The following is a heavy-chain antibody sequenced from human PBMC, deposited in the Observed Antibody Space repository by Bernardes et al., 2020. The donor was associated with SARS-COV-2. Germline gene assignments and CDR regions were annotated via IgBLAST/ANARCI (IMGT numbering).Heavy chain of an antibody. D-gene: IGHD6-19*01. CDR3: TSYWAAVAGREDY. J-gene: IGHJ4*02. CDR2: IKSKTDGGTT. CDR1: GFTFSNAW. Sequence: GGSLRLSCAASGFTFSNAWMSWVRQAPGKGLEWVGRIKSKTDGGTTDYAAPVKGRFTISRDDSKNTLYLQMNSLKTEDTAVYYCTSYWAAVAGREDYWGQGTLVTASS. V-gene: IGHV3-15*01.